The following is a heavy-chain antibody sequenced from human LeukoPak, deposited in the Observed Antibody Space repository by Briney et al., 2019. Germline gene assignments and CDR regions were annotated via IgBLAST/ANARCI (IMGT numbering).Heavy chain of an antibody. J-gene: IGHJ5*02. D-gene: IGHD6-13*01. CDR3: ARDKVIATAGTPNWFDP. CDR1: GYTLNRFG. V-gene: IGHV1-18*01. CDR2: ISAYDGNT. Sequence: ASVKVSCKASGYTLNRFGISWVRQAPGQGLEWLGWISAYDGNTNYAQNVQGRVTMTTDTSTSTAYMELRSLRYDGTAVYYCARDKVIATAGTPNWFDPWGQGTLVTVSS.